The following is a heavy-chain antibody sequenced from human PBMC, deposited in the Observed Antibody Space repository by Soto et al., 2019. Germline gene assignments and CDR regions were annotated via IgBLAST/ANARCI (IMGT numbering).Heavy chain of an antibody. Sequence: QITLKESGPTLVKPTQTLTLTCTFSGFSLSTSGVGVGWIRQPPGKALEWLALIYWDDDKRYSPSLKSRLTITKDTSKNQVVLTMTNMDPVDTATYYCAHTPSYYDYIWGSYRETYYFDYWGQGTLDTVSS. D-gene: IGHD3-16*02. CDR3: AHTPSYYDYIWGSYRETYYFDY. CDR2: IYWDDDK. J-gene: IGHJ4*02. CDR1: GFSLSTSGVG. V-gene: IGHV2-5*02.